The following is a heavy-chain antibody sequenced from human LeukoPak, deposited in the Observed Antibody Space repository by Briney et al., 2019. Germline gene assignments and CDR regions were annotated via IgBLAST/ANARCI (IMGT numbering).Heavy chain of an antibody. D-gene: IGHD4-17*01. Sequence: GESLKISCKGSGYSFTSYWIGWVRQMPGKGLEWMGIIYPGDSDTRYSPSFQGQVTISADKSISTAYLQWSSLKASDTAMYYCARGCLYGDWVVAWLDPWGQGTLVTVSS. CDR2: IYPGDSDT. J-gene: IGHJ5*02. V-gene: IGHV5-51*01. CDR3: ARGCLYGDWVVAWLDP. CDR1: GYSFTSYW.